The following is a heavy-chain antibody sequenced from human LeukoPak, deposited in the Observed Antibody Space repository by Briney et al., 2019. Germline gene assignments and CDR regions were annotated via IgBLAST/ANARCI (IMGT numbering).Heavy chain of an antibody. V-gene: IGHV4-4*02. CDR1: GGSISSNNW. Sequence: PSGTLSLTCAVSGGSISSNNWWSWIRQPPRKGLEWFGEIYHSGSTNYNPSLKSRVTISVDKSKNQFSLKVSSVTAADTAVYYCARDLGIAVTGAGTHSWGQGTLVTVSS. D-gene: IGHD6-19*01. CDR3: ARDLGIAVTGAGTHS. CDR2: IYHSGST. J-gene: IGHJ1*01.